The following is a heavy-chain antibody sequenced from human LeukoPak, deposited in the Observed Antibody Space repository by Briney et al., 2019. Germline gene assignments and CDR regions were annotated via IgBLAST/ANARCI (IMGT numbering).Heavy chain of an antibody. Sequence: SVKVSCKASGGTFSSYAISWVRQAPGQGLEWMGGIIPIFGTANYAQKFQGRVTITTDESTSTAYMELSSPRSEDTAVYYSARGQLVQRLYYYYYMDVWGKGTTVTVSS. CDR3: ARGQLVQRLYYYYYMDV. CDR2: IIPIFGTA. CDR1: GGTFSSYA. J-gene: IGHJ6*03. V-gene: IGHV1-69*05. D-gene: IGHD6-13*01.